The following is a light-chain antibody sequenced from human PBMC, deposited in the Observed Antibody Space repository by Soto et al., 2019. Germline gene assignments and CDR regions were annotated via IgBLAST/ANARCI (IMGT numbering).Light chain of an antibody. V-gene: IGKV3-15*01. Sequence: ETVMTQSPATLSVSPGERVTLSCRASQSVNNYLAWYQQKPAHAPSLLVYVASTRATGVPARFSGSGSGTDFTLTISSLQSELFALYFCQQCNDWPLFTFAQGTRLEIK. CDR2: VAS. CDR3: QQCNDWPLFT. J-gene: IGKJ5*01. CDR1: QSVNNY.